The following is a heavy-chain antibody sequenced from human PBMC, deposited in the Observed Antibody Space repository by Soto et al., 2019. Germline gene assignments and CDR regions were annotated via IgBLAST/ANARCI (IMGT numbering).Heavy chain of an antibody. V-gene: IGHV3-15*07. D-gene: IGHD3-16*01. J-gene: IGHJ4*02. CDR2: IKSKTDGGTT. CDR1: GFTFSNAW. CDR3: TTIMGAGRFRGY. Sequence: EVQLVASGGDLVKPGGSLRLSCAASGFTFSNAWMNWVRQAPGKVLEWVGRIKSKTDGGTTEYAAPVKGRFTISRDDSKNTLYLQMNSLKPEDTAVYYCTTIMGAGRFRGYWGQGTLVTVSS.